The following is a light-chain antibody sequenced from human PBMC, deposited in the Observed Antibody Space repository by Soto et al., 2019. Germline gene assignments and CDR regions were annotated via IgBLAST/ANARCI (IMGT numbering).Light chain of an antibody. CDR2: LNSDGSH. J-gene: IGLJ3*02. CDR1: RGHSSYV. CDR3: QTWGSGIRV. V-gene: IGLV4-69*01. Sequence: QLVLTQSPSVSASLGASVRLTCTLSRGHSSYVIAWHQQQPEKGPRYLMKLNSDGSHSKGDGIPDRFSGSSSGAERYLTISSLQSEDEADYYCQTWGSGIRVFGGGTKLTVL.